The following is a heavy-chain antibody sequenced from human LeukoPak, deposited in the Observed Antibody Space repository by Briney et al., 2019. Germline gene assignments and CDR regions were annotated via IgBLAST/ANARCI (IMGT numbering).Heavy chain of an antibody. V-gene: IGHV4-39*01. D-gene: IGHD3-16*02. CDR2: IYYSGST. Sequence: PSETLSLTCTVSGASLSSSSYYWGWIRQPPGKGLEWIGSIYYSGSTYYNPSLKSRVTISVDTSKNQFSLKLSSVTAADTAVYYYARRDDYVWGSYRPLLYYFDYWGQGTLVTVSS. CDR1: GASLSSSSYY. J-gene: IGHJ4*02. CDR3: ARRDDYVWGSYRPLLYYFDY.